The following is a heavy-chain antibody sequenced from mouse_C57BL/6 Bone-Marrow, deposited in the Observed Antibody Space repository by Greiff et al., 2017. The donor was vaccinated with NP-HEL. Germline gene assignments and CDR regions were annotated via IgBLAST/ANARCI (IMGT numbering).Heavy chain of an antibody. V-gene: IGHV1-81*01. D-gene: IGHD1-1*01. CDR2: IYPRSGNT. J-gene: IGHJ3*01. Sequence: VQLQQSGAELARPGASVKLSCKASGYTFTSYGISWVKQRPGQGLEWIGEIYPRSGNTYYNEKFKGKATLTADKSSSTAYMELRSLTSEDSAVYFCARPYYGSPNPFAYWGQGTLVTVSA. CDR1: GYTFTSYG. CDR3: ARPYYGSPNPFAY.